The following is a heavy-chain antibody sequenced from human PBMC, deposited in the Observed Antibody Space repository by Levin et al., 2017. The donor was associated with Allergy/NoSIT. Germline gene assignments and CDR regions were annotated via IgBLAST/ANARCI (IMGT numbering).Heavy chain of an antibody. J-gene: IGHJ4*02. V-gene: IGHV6-1*01. Sequence: PSQTLSLTCAISGDSVSSNSAAWNWIRQSPSRGLEWLGRTYYRSKWYNDYAVSVKSRITINPDTSKNQFSLQLNSVTPEDTAVYYCARDYDYVWGSYRTPQVGAYFDYWGLGTLVTVSS. CDR3: ARDYDYVWGSYRTPQVGAYFDY. CDR2: TYYRSKWYN. D-gene: IGHD3-16*02. CDR1: GDSVSSNSAA.